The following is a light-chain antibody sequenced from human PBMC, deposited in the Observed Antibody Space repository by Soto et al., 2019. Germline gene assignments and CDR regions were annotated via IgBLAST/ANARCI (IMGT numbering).Light chain of an antibody. CDR2: GAS. Sequence: EIVLTQSPGALSLSPGERATLSCGASQSVSSSYLAWYQQKPGQAPRLLIYGASTRATGIPDRFSGSGSGTAFSITISSLEPEDFAVYYCQQYGSSPRTFGQGTKLEIK. J-gene: IGKJ1*01. CDR3: QQYGSSPRT. V-gene: IGKV3-20*01. CDR1: QSVSSSY.